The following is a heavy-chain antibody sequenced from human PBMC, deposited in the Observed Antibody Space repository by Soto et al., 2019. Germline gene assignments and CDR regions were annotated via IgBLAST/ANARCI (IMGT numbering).Heavy chain of an antibody. J-gene: IGHJ6*02. V-gene: IGHV1-69*13. CDR2: IIPVFGTA. CDR3: ARETPSAAAAYYYYGLDV. Sequence: SXVMVSCNGSGCTFSIYFINWVRQAPGQGLEWVGGIIPVFGTASYAEKFQGRVTITADESTSTAYMELSRLRSDDTAVYYCARETPSAAAAYYYYGLDVWGQGTTVTVSS. D-gene: IGHD6-13*01. CDR1: GCTFSIYF.